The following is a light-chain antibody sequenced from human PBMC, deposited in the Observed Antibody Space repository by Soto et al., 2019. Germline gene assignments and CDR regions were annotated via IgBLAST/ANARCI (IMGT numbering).Light chain of an antibody. CDR3: QQYNNWPRT. V-gene: IGKV3D-15*01. J-gene: IGKJ5*01. CDR2: DAS. Sequence: EGVMTKSPATLSVPPGERAPLSCRASQTVRNNYLAWYQQKPGQAPRLLIYDASSRATGIPDRFSGGGSGTDFTLTISSLQSEDFAVYYCQQYNNWPRTSGQGARLEIK. CDR1: QTVRNN.